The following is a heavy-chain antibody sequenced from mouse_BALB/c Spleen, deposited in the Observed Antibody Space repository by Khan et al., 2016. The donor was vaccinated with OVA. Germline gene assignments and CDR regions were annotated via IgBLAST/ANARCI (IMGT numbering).Heavy chain of an antibody. CDR2: INPTSGST. Sequence: QVQLKESGAELAKPGASVKMSCKASGYTFTTYWMHWVKQGPGQGLEWIGYINPTSGSTDYNEKFKDKATLTADKSSSTAYMQLSSLTSDDSAVYYCARDRIDYWGQGTTLTVSS. J-gene: IGHJ2*01. V-gene: IGHV1-7*01. CDR1: GYTFTTYW. CDR3: ARDRIDY.